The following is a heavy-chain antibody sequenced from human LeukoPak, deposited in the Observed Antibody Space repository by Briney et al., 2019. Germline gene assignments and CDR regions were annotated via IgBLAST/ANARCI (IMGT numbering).Heavy chain of an antibody. Sequence: TSQTLSLTCTVSGGSISSGGYYWSWLRQHPGKGLEWIGYIYYSGSTYYNPSLKSRVTISVDTSKNQFSLKLSSVTAADTAVYYCARHSTTVTVLSLNYYYGMDVWGQGTTVTVSS. CDR1: GGSISSGGYY. D-gene: IGHD4-17*01. CDR3: ARHSTTVTVLSLNYYYGMDV. J-gene: IGHJ6*02. CDR2: IYYSGST. V-gene: IGHV4-31*03.